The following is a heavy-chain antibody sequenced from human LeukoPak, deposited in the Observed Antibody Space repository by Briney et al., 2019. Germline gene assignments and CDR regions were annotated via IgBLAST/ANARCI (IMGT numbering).Heavy chain of an antibody. CDR2: ISLEGRNK. CDR1: GFTFSTYA. J-gene: IGHJ4*02. CDR3: ARDHQNGRADIVVVTAPIDY. D-gene: IGHD2-21*02. V-gene: IGHV3-30-3*01. Sequence: GRSLRLSCAASGFTFSTYAMHWVSQAPGKGLEWVAAISLEGRNKYYADAVKGRYTISRDNSKSTLYLQMNSLRAEDTAVYYCARDHQNGRADIVVVTAPIDYWGEGTLFTVSS.